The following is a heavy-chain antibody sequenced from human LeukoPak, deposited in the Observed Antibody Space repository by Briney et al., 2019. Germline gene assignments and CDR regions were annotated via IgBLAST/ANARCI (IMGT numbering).Heavy chain of an antibody. J-gene: IGHJ4*02. D-gene: IGHD1-26*01. CDR2: IYYSGST. CDR1: GGSISSYY. V-gene: IGHV4-59*01. Sequence: PSETLSLTCTVAGGSISSYYWSWIRQPPGKGLEWIGYIYYSGSTNYNPSLKSRVTISVDTSKNQFSLKLSSVTAADTAVYYCARDVGAIRLFYWGQGTLVTVSS. CDR3: ARDVGAIRLFY.